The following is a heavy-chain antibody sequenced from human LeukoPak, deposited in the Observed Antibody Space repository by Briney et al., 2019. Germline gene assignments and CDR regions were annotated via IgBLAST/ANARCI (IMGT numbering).Heavy chain of an antibody. CDR2: IVVDNVNT. D-gene: IGHD3-22*01. CDR1: GFPFSSSA. V-gene: IGHV1-58*01. J-gene: IGHJ6*02. CDR3: AASMYDSSGYYSYDFYGKDV. Sequence: ASVKVSSKASGFPFSSSAVQWVRQTRGQRLEWIGWIVVDNVNTNYAQKFQERVTIARDMSTSTVYMELSSLRSEDTAVYYCAASMYDSSGYYSYDFYGKDVWGQGTTVTVSS.